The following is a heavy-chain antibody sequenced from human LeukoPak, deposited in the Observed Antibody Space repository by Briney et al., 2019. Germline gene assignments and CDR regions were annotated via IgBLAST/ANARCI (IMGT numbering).Heavy chain of an antibody. D-gene: IGHD1-14*01. CDR3: ARSKTGDFDP. Sequence: GGSLRLSCAASGFTFSTYWMHWVRQAPGKGLVWVSRINNDGSSTSYADSVKGRFTISRDNAKNTLYLQMNSLRAEDTAVYYCARSKTGDFDPWGQGTLVTVSS. CDR2: INNDGSST. V-gene: IGHV3-74*01. CDR1: GFTFSTYW. J-gene: IGHJ5*02.